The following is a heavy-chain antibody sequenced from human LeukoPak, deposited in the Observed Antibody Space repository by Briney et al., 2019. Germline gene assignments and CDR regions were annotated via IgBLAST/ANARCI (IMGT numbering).Heavy chain of an antibody. V-gene: IGHV3-21*01. CDR2: ISSSSYI. CDR3: ATSSDWPYYFHY. J-gene: IGHJ4*02. D-gene: IGHD2-21*01. Sequence: PGGSLRLSCAASGFTFSSYSMNWVRQAPGKGLEWVSSISSSSYIYYADSVKGRFTISRDNSKDTVFLEMNNLRAEDAAVYYCATSSDWPYYFHYWGQGTLVTVSS. CDR1: GFTFSSYS.